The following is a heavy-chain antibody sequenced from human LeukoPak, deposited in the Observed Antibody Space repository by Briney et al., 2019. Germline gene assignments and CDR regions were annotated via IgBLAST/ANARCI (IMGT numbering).Heavy chain of an antibody. J-gene: IGHJ4*02. CDR1: GFTFSSYG. Sequence: GRSLRLSCAASGFTFSSYGMHWVRQAPGKGLEWAAVISYDGSNKYYADSVKGRFTISRDNSKNTLYLQMNSLRAEDTAVYYCAKPGYTYSYGYNYFDYWGQRTLVTVSS. D-gene: IGHD5-18*01. CDR2: ISYDGSNK. V-gene: IGHV3-30*18. CDR3: AKPGYTYSYGYNYFDY.